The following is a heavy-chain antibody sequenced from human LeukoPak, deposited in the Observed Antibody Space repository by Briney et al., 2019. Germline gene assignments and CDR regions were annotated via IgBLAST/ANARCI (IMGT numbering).Heavy chain of an antibody. CDR3: ASALTTVVAPKSWYFTY. Sequence: SVKVSCKASGGTFSSYAISWVRQAPGQGLEWMGGIIPIFGTANYAQKFQGRVTITTDESTSTAYMELSSLRSEDTAVYYCASALTTVVAPKSWYFTYWGKGTLVAVSS. J-gene: IGHJ4*02. CDR2: IIPIFGTA. D-gene: IGHD4-23*01. CDR1: GGTFSSYA. V-gene: IGHV1-69*05.